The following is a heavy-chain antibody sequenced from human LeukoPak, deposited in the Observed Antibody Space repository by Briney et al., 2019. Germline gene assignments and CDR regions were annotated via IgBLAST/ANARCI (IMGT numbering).Heavy chain of an antibody. Sequence: ASVKVSCKASGYTFTSYYMHWVRQAPGQGLEWMGIINPSGGSTSYAQKFQGRVTMTADTSTSTAYMELRSLRSDDTAVYYCARSPYDSRDSDAFDIWGQGTMVTVSS. CDR2: INPSGGST. J-gene: IGHJ3*02. D-gene: IGHD3-22*01. CDR3: ARSPYDSRDSDAFDI. V-gene: IGHV1-46*01. CDR1: GYTFTSYY.